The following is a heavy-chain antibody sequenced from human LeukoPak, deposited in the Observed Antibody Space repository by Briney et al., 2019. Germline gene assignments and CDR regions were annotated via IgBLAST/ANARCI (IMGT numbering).Heavy chain of an antibody. D-gene: IGHD3-16*02. CDR3: ARGRSDFGELSPG. Sequence: ASVKVSCKASGHTFTSYDINWVRQATGQGLEWMGWMNPNSGNTGYAQKFQGRVTMTRNTSISTAYMELSSLRSEDTAVYYCARGRSDFGELSPGWGQGTLVTVSS. V-gene: IGHV1-8*01. CDR1: GHTFTSYD. CDR2: MNPNSGNT. J-gene: IGHJ4*02.